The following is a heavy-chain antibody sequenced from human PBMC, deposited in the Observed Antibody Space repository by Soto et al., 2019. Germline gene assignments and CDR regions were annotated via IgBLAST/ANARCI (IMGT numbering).Heavy chain of an antibody. CDR3: ARGAVKTTVSSDTFDF. CDR2: IISSGSTM. V-gene: IGHV3-11*01. D-gene: IGHD4-4*01. CDR1: GFTFSDYY. J-gene: IGHJ3*01. Sequence: GGSLRLSCAASGFTFSDYYMSWIRQAPGKGLEWVSYIISSGSTMYYADSVKGRFTISRDNAKNSLYLQMNSLRAEDTAVYYCARGAVKTTVSSDTFDFWGQGTMVTVSS.